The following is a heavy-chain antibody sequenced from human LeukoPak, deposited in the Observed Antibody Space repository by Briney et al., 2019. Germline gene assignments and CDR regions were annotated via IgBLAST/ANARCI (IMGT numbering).Heavy chain of an antibody. Sequence: SETLSLTCAVYGGSFSGYYWSWIRQPPGKGLEWIGEINHSGSTNYNPSLKSRVTISVDTSKNQFSLKLSSVTAADTAVYYCAREHQLQYRHYYFDYWGQGTLVTVSS. CDR2: INHSGST. V-gene: IGHV4-34*01. D-gene: IGHD2-2*02. CDR3: AREHQLQYRHYYFDY. J-gene: IGHJ4*02. CDR1: GGSFSGYY.